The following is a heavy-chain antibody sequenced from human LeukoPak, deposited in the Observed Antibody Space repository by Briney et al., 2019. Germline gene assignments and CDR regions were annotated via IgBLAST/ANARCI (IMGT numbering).Heavy chain of an antibody. V-gene: IGHV3-30-3*01. J-gene: IGHJ4*02. D-gene: IGHD5-18*01. CDR1: RFTFSSYA. CDR2: ISYDGSNK. Sequence: PGGSLRLSCAASRFTFSSYAMHWVRQAPGKGLEWVAVISYDGSNKYYADSVKGRFTISRDNSKNTLYLQMNSLRAEDTAVYYCARWDSDTAMVTVDYWGQGTLVTVSS. CDR3: ARWDSDTAMVTVDY.